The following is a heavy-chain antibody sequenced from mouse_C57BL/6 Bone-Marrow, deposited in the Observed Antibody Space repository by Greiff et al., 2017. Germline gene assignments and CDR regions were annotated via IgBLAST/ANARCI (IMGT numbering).Heavy chain of an antibody. V-gene: IGHV1-52*01. CDR1: GYTFTSYW. CDR2: IDPSDSET. Sequence: QVQLQQPGAELVRPGSSVKLSCKASGYTFTSYWMHWVKQRPIQGLEWIGNIDPSDSETHYNQKFKDKATLTVDKSSSTAYMQLSSLTSEDSAVYYCARALGLRPLYWYFDVWGTGTTGTVSS. D-gene: IGHD2-4*01. J-gene: IGHJ1*03. CDR3: ARALGLRPLYWYFDV.